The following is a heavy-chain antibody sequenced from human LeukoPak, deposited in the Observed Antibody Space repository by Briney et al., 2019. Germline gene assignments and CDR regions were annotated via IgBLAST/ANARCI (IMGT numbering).Heavy chain of an antibody. CDR2: IYHSGST. CDR3: ARMPTTTVISSLGALFDY. V-gene: IGHV4-4*02. J-gene: IGHJ4*02. CDR1: GGSISSSNW. Sequence: PSETLSLTCAVSGGSISSSNWWSWVRQPPGKGLEWIGEIYHSGSTNYNPSLKSRVTISVDKSKNQFSLKLSSVTAADTAVYYCARMPTTTVISSLGALFDYWGQGTLVTVSS. D-gene: IGHD4-17*01.